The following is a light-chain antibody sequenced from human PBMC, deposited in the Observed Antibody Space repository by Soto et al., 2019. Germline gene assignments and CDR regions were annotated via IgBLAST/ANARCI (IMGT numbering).Light chain of an antibody. J-gene: IGKJ1*01. CDR3: QQFGTSPWT. CDR1: QSVSSSF. Sequence: PGAGATLSCRASQSVSSSFLAWYRQTPGQAPRLLIYATSTRATGIPDRFSGSGSGTDFTLTISRLEPEDFAVYYCQQFGTSPWTFGQGTKVEIK. CDR2: ATS. V-gene: IGKV3-20*01.